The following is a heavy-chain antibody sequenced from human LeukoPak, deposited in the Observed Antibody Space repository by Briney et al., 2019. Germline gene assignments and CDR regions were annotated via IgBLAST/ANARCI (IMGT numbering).Heavy chain of an antibody. D-gene: IGHD5-24*01. Sequence: PSETQSLTCAVYGGSFSGYYWSWIRQPPGKGLEWIGEINHSGSTNYNPSLKSRVTISVDTSKNQFSLKLSSVTAADTAVYYCARDERDGYKYWGQGTLVTVSS. CDR2: INHSGST. CDR3: ARDERDGYKY. CDR1: GGSFSGYY. V-gene: IGHV4-34*01. J-gene: IGHJ4*02.